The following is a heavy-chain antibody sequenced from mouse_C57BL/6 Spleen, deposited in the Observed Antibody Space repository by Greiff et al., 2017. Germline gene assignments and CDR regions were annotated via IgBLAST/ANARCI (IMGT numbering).Heavy chain of an antibody. J-gene: IGHJ2*01. CDR1: GYTFTSYW. Sequence: QVQLQQSGAELAKPGASVKLSCKASGYTFTSYWMPWVNQRPGQGLEWIGYINPSSGYTKYNQKFKDKATLTGDKSSTTAYMQLSSLTYEDSAVYDGARFLSSVVATGFDYWGQGTTLTVSS. V-gene: IGHV1-7*01. D-gene: IGHD1-1*01. CDR3: ARFLSSVVATGFDY. CDR2: INPSSGYT.